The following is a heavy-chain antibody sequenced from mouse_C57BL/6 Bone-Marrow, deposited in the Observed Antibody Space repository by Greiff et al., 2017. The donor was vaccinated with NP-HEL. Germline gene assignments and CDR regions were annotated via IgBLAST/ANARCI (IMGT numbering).Heavy chain of an antibody. CDR1: GYTFTSYW. CDR2: IYPGSGST. D-gene: IGHD1-1*01. Sequence: QVQLQQPGAELVKPGASVKMSCKASGYTFTSYWITWVKQRPGQGLEWIGDIYPGSGSTNYNEKFKSKATLTVDTSSSTAYMQLSSLTSDDSAVYYCARTPYYYGSPYWYFDVWGTGTTVTVSS. CDR3: ARTPYYYGSPYWYFDV. J-gene: IGHJ1*03. V-gene: IGHV1-55*01.